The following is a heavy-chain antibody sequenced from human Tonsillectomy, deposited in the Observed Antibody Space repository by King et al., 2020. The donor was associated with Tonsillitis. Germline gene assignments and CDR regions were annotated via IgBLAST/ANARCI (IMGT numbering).Heavy chain of an antibody. V-gene: IGHV3-48*03. CDR1: GFTFSTYE. D-gene: IGHD3-16*02. Sequence: VQLVESGGGLVQPGGSLSLSCAASGFTFSTYEMNWVRQAPGKGLEWVSYISTSGSTKYYEDSVKGRFTISRDNAKNSLYLQMNSLRAEDTAVYHCARGSLIDYWGQGTLVTVSS. J-gene: IGHJ4*02. CDR3: ARGSLIDY. CDR2: ISTSGSTK.